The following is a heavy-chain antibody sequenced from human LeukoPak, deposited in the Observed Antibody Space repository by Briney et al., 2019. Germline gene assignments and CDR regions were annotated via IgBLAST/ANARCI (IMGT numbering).Heavy chain of an antibody. D-gene: IGHD3-22*01. V-gene: IGHV3-7*01. CDR3: ARGFSGYYYDLFDY. J-gene: IGHJ4*02. CDR2: IKQDGSEK. Sequence: PGWSLRLSCAASGFTFSSYWMSWVRQAPGKGLEWVANIKQDGSEKYYVDSVKGRFTISRDNAKNSMYLQMDSLRAEDTAVYYCARGFSGYYYDLFDYWGQGTLVTVSS. CDR1: GFTFSSYW.